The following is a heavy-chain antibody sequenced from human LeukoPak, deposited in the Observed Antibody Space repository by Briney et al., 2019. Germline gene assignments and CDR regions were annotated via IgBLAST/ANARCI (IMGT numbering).Heavy chain of an antibody. D-gene: IGHD3-3*01. CDR1: GFTFSNAW. Sequence: GGSLRLSCAASGFTFSNAWMSWVRRAPGKGLEWVGRIKSKTDGGTTDYAAPVKGRFTISRDDSKNTLYLQMNSLKTEDTAVYYCTTDLIGTYYDFPLDYWGQGTLVTVSS. CDR2: IKSKTDGGTT. V-gene: IGHV3-15*01. J-gene: IGHJ4*02. CDR3: TTDLIGTYYDFPLDY.